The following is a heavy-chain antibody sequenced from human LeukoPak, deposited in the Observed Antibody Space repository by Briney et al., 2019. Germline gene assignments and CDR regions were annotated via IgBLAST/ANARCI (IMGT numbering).Heavy chain of an antibody. D-gene: IGHD6-13*01. Sequence: SVKVSCKASGGTFSSYAISWVRQAPGQGLEWMGGIIPIFGTANYAQKFQGRVTITADESTSTAYMELSSLRSEDTAVSYCEREAVSIAAAGTLNWFDPWGQGTLVTVSS. V-gene: IGHV1-69*13. J-gene: IGHJ5*02. CDR2: IIPIFGTA. CDR3: EREAVSIAAAGTLNWFDP. CDR1: GGTFSSYA.